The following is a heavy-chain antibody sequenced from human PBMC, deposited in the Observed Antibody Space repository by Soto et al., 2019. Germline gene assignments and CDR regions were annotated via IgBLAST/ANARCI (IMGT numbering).Heavy chain of an antibody. D-gene: IGHD3-3*01. J-gene: IGHJ4*02. V-gene: IGHV1-46*03. CDR2: INPSGGST. CDR1: GYTFTSYY. CDR3: ASEARFLDWEYYFDY. Sequence: GASVKVSCKASGYTFTSYYMHWVRQAPGQGLEWMGIINPSGGSTSYAQKFQGGVTMTRDTSTSTVYVELSSLRSEDTAVYYCASEARFLDWEYYFDYWGQGTLVTVSS.